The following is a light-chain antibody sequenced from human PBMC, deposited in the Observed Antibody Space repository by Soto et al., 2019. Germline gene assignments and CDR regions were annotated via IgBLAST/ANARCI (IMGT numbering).Light chain of an antibody. J-gene: IGKJ1*01. CDR3: QQYGSSPWT. V-gene: IGKV3-20*01. CDR2: AAS. CDR1: QNVSSSF. Sequence: EIVLTQSPGTLSLSPGERATLSCRVSQNVSSSFFAWYQQERGQAPRLLIYAASSRATGIPDRFSGSGSGADFTLTISRLEPEDFAVYYCQQYGSSPWTFGQGTKVEVK.